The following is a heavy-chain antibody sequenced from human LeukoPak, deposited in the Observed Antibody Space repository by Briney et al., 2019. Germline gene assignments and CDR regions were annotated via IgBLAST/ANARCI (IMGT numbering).Heavy chain of an antibody. CDR1: GFTFGDYA. Sequence: GGSLRPSCTASGFTFGDYAMSWFRQAPGKGLEWVSVIYSGGSTYYADSVKGRFTISRDNSKNTLYLQMNSLRAEDTAVYYCARDPTPYSYGYHPFDYWGQGTLVTVSS. V-gene: IGHV3-66*01. D-gene: IGHD5-18*01. J-gene: IGHJ4*02. CDR2: IYSGGST. CDR3: ARDPTPYSYGYHPFDY.